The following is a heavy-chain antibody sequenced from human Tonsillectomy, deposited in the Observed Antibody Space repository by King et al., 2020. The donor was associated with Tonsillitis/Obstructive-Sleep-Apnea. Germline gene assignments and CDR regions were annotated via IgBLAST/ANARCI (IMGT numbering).Heavy chain of an antibody. CDR3: ASHTGYSNCYRNGMDV. CDR1: GYSFTTYW. D-gene: IGHD3-16*02. Sequence: VQLVESGAEVKKPGESLRISCKGSGYSFTTYWITWVRQMPGKGLEWMGTIDPSDSYTNYSPSFQGHVTISADKSISTAYLQWSSLKASDTAMYYCASHTGYSNCYRNGMDVWGQGTTVTVSS. CDR2: IDPSDSYT. J-gene: IGHJ6*02. V-gene: IGHV5-10-1*03.